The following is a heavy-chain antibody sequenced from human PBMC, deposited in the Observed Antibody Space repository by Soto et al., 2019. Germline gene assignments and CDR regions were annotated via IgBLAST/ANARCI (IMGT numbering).Heavy chain of an antibody. CDR3: AKDRLAGNFDY. J-gene: IGHJ4*02. CDR1: GFTFNNYA. Sequence: LRLSCAASGFTFNNYAMNWVRQAPGKGLEWVATISATGGSTYYADSVKGRFTISRDNSKNTLYLQMNGLRVEDTAVYYCAKDRLAGNFDYWGQGIQVTVSS. CDR2: ISATGGST. V-gene: IGHV3-23*01.